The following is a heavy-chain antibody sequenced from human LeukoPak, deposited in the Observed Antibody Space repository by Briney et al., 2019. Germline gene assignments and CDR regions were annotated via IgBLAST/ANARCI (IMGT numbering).Heavy chain of an antibody. CDR1: GFTFSSYS. D-gene: IGHD3-22*01. CDR3: AYRHSSGSMGY. Sequence: NTGGSLRLSCAASGFTFSSYSMTWVRQAPGKGLEWVSSISSSSSYIYYADSVKGRFTISRDNAKNSLYLQMNSLRAEDTAVYYCAYRHSSGSMGYWGQGTLVTVSS. CDR2: ISSSSSYI. V-gene: IGHV3-21*01. J-gene: IGHJ4*02.